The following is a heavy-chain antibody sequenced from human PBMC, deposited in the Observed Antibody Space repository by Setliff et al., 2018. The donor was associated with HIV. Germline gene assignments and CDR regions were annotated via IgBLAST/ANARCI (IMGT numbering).Heavy chain of an antibody. D-gene: IGHD2-15*01. CDR2: INHSGST. CDR1: GGSFSGYY. V-gene: IGHV4-34*01. Sequence: SETLSLTCAVYGGSFSGYYWSWIRQPPGKGLEWIGEINHSGSTNYNPSLKSRVTISVDTSKKQVSLHLTSVTAADTAVYYCARQWSGSCSGGSCYPIDSWGQGTLVTVSS. J-gene: IGHJ4*02. CDR3: ARQWSGSCSGGSCYPIDS.